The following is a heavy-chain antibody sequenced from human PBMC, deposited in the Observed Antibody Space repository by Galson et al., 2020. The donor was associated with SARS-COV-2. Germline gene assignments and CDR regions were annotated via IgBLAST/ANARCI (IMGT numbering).Heavy chain of an antibody. CDR1: GGSFSGYY. CDR3: ARVPLEWLLKAGRYYYMDV. CDR2: INHSGST. D-gene: IGHD3-3*01. V-gene: IGHV4-34*01. J-gene: IGHJ6*03. Sequence: SETLSLTCAVYGGSFSGYYWSWIRQPPGKGLEWIGEINHSGSTNYNPSLKSRVTISVDTSKNQFSLKLSSVTAADTAVYYCARVPLEWLLKAGRYYYMDVWGKGTTVTVSS.